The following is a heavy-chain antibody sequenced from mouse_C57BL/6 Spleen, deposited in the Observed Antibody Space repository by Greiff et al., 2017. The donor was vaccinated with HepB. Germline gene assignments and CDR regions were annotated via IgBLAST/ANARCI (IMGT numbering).Heavy chain of an antibody. D-gene: IGHD2-10*02. CDR1: GFNIKNTY. V-gene: IGHV14-3*01. J-gene: IGHJ1*03. Sequence: EVQLQQSVAELVRPGASVKLSCTASGFNIKNTYMHWVKQRPEQGLEWIGRIDPANGNTKYAPKFQGKATITADTSSNTAYLQLSSLTSEDTAIYYCARSPYGNYVGWYVDVWGTGTTVTVSS. CDR3: ARSPYGNYVGWYVDV. CDR2: IDPANGNT.